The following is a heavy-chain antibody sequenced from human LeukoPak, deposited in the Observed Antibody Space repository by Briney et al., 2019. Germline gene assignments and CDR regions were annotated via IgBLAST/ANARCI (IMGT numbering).Heavy chain of an antibody. CDR1: GGSISSSSYY. Sequence: SETLSLTCTVSGGSISSSSYYWGWIRQPPGKGLEWIGEINHSGSTNYNPSLKSRVTISVDTSKNQFSLKLSSVTAADTAVYYCARGGPGIAAPPIFDYWGQGTLVTVSS. V-gene: IGHV4-39*07. CDR3: ARGGPGIAAPPIFDY. D-gene: IGHD6-13*01. CDR2: INHSGST. J-gene: IGHJ4*02.